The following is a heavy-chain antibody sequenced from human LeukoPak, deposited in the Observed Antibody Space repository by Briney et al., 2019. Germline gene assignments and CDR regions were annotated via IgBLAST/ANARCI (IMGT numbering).Heavy chain of an antibody. CDR3: AKDHYYDSSGD. V-gene: IGHV3-7*03. CDR1: GFTFSSYW. Sequence: GGSLRLSCAASGFTFSSYWMSWVRQAPGKGLEWVANIKQDGSEKYYLDSVKGRFTISRDNAKNSLSLQMNSLRAEDTAVYYCAKDHYYDSSGDWGQGTLVTVSS. CDR2: IKQDGSEK. J-gene: IGHJ4*02. D-gene: IGHD3-22*01.